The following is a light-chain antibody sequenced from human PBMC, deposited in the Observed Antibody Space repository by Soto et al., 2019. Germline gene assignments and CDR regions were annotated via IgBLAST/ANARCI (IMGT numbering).Light chain of an antibody. CDR3: QQYSNLIT. CDR1: QSISSY. V-gene: IGKV1-39*01. CDR2: AAS. Sequence: IQLTQSPSSLSASVGDRVTITCRASQSISSYLNWYQQKPGKAPKLLIYAASSLQSGVPSRFSGSGSGTDFTLTISSLQPEDFATYYCQQYSNLITFGQGTRLENK. J-gene: IGKJ5*01.